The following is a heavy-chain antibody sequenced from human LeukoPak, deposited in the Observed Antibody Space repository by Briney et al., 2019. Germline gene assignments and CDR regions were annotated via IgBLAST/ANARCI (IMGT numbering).Heavy chain of an antibody. Sequence: PGGSLRLSCAASGFTFSNYWMNWVRQAPGKGLEWVANINQDGSGRYYVDSVRGRSTISRDNAKNSLYLQMNSLRAEDTAVYYCAKDLAQNYYDSSGYSHWGQGTLVTVSS. CDR2: INQDGSGR. D-gene: IGHD3-22*01. CDR1: GFTFSNYW. CDR3: AKDLAQNYYDSSGYSH. V-gene: IGHV3-7*03. J-gene: IGHJ4*02.